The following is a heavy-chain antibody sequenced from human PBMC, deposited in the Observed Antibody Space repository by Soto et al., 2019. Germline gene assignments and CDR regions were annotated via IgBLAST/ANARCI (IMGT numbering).Heavy chain of an antibody. V-gene: IGHV4-61*01. D-gene: IGHD3-16*01. J-gene: IGHJ4*02. CDR1: DGSVNSGNYY. CDR3: AREEKQLSRYGGDFDY. Sequence: PSETLSLTCSVSDGSVNSGNYYWSWIRQPPGKGLEWIGHIYYIGTTDYNPSLKSRVTISVDTSKNQFSLKVTSVTAADTAVYFCAREEKQLSRYGGDFDYWGQGLLVTVSS. CDR2: IYYIGTT.